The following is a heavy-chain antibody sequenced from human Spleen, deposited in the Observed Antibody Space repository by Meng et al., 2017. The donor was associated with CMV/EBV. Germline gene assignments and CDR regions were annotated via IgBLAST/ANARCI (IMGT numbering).Heavy chain of an antibody. J-gene: IGHJ3*02. CDR1: GGSISSYY. V-gene: IGHV4-59*01. CDR3: ARFNRPADAFDI. Sequence: SETLSLTCTVSGGSISSYYWSWIRQPPGKGLEWIGYIYYSGSTNYNPSLKSRVTISVDTSKNQFSLKPSSVTAADTAVYYCARFNRPADAFDIWGQGTMVTVSS. CDR2: IYYSGST.